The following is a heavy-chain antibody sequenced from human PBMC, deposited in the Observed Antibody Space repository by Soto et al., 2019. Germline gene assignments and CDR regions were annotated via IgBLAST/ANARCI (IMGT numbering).Heavy chain of an antibody. CDR3: ARRQISPPTRGAASARGAMDV. CDR1: GFNFSDYA. Sequence: GGSLRLSCAASGFNFSDYAMNWIRQAPGKGLEWVSSISFSGSYIYYADSVKGRFTISRDNAKNTLYLQMSSLRAEDTAVYYCARRQISPPTRGAASARGAMDVWGQGTTVTVSS. V-gene: IGHV3-21*01. CDR2: ISFSGSYI. J-gene: IGHJ6*02. D-gene: IGHD6-13*01.